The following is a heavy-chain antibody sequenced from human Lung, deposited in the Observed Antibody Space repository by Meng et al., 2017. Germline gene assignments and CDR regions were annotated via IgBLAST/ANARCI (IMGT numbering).Heavy chain of an antibody. J-gene: IGHJ5*01. Sequence: QVQLVQSGTEVKEPGASVKVSCKASGYTFTSYDMNWVRQAPGQGPEWMGWMNPVSGNTGYAQKFQGRVTMTRDTSISTAYMDLSSLRSEDTAVYYCARGLWELDSWSQGTLVTVSS. CDR2: MNPVSGNT. V-gene: IGHV1-8*01. CDR1: GYTFTSYD. D-gene: IGHD1-26*01. CDR3: ARGLWELDS.